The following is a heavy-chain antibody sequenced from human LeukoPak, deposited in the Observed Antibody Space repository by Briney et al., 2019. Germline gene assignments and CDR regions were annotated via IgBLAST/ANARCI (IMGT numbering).Heavy chain of an antibody. J-gene: IGHJ6*02. CDR3: ARDSGGSTYGMDV. D-gene: IGHD2-15*01. CDR1: GGSISGSY. CDR2: FCYSGGTNFT. V-gene: IGHV4-59*01. Sequence: SETLSLTCTVSGGSISGSYWSWIRQPPGKGLEWIGYFCYSGGTNFTNYNPSLKSRVTISVDTSKNQFSLNLTSVAAADTAVYYCARDSGGSTYGMDVWGQGTTVTVSS.